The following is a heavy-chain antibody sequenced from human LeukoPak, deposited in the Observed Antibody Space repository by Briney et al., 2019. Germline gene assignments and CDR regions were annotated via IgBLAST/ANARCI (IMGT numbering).Heavy chain of an antibody. J-gene: IGHJ4*02. CDR3: ARGPLLGDY. CDR1: GGYSSCYY. Sequence: SETLSLASAVYGGYSSCYYWSWIRQPPGQGLEWIGEINHSGSTNYNPSLKSRGTISVDTSKNQFSLKLSSVTAAETAVDYCARGPLLGDYWGQGALVTVSS. CDR2: INHSGST. V-gene: IGHV4-34*01.